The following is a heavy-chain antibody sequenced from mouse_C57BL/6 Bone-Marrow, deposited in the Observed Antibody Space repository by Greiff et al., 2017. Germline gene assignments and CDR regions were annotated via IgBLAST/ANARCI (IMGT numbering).Heavy chain of an antibody. CDR1: GYTFTDYY. CDR3: GRGDDGYYLPFAY. Sequence: EVQLQQSGPELVKPGASVKISCKASGYTFTDYYMNWVKQSHGKSLEWIGVINPYNGGTSYNQKFKGKATLTVDKSSSTAYMELNSLTSEDSAVYYCGRGDDGYYLPFAYWGQGTLVTVSA. D-gene: IGHD2-3*01. V-gene: IGHV1-19*01. J-gene: IGHJ3*01. CDR2: INPYNGGT.